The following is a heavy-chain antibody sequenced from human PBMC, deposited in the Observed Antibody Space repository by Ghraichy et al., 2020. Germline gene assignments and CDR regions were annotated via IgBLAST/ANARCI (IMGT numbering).Heavy chain of an antibody. CDR1: GGSVSRDRYY. V-gene: IGHV4-61*01. CDR3: ARDRGGRISSVVSLNAPQYGMDV. J-gene: IGHJ6*02. Sequence: SETLSLTCTVSGGSVSRDRYYWSWIRQPPGRGMEWIGYIYNSGSTKYNPSLQTRDTISVDRSQNQFSLKLTSVAAADTAVYFCARDRGGRISSVVSLNAPQYGMDVLGQGTTVTVAS. D-gene: IGHD4-23*01. CDR2: IYNSGST.